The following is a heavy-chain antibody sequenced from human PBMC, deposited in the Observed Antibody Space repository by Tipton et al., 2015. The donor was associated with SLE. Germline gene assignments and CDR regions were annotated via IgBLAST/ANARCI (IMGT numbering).Heavy chain of an antibody. D-gene: IGHD6-6*01. Sequence: SLRLSCAASGFSFSVYAVCWGSQAPGKGLEWVSAIGADSATFYADSVKGRFTISRDNSKDTLYLQMNSLRPDDTALYYCAKVPYSRSSYRYWDFWGQGTLVIVSS. CDR1: GFSFSVYA. V-gene: IGHV3-23*01. CDR3: AKVPYSRSSYRYWDF. J-gene: IGHJ4*02. CDR2: IGADSAT.